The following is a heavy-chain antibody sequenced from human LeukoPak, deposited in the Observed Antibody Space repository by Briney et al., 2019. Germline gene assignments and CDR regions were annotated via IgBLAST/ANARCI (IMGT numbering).Heavy chain of an antibody. CDR1: GYTFTSYD. CDR2: INPNSGGT. V-gene: IGHV1-2*02. D-gene: IGHD3-10*01. CDR3: ARALPMFRGLTSWDY. Sequence: GASVKVSCKASGYTFTSYDINWVRQAPGQGLEWMGWINPNSGGTNYAQKFQGRVTMTRGTSISTAYMELSSLRSDDTAVYYCARALPMFRGLTSWDYWGQGTLVIVSS. J-gene: IGHJ4*02.